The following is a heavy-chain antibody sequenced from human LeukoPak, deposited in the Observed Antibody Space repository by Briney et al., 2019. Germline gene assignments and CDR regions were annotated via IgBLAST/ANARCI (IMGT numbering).Heavy chain of an antibody. CDR2: INYRETT. D-gene: IGHD2-2*01. CDR3: VRLVFCSTTSCYFDY. J-gene: IGHJ4*02. CDR1: GDSISSGSYF. V-gene: IGHV4-39*01. Sequence: SETLFLTCTVSGDSISSGSYFWAWVRQPPGKGLEWIGSINYRETTYYTPSLKSRVTISVDTSKNQFSLKLSSVTAVDMSVYYCVRLVFCSTTSCYFDYWGQGRLVTVSS.